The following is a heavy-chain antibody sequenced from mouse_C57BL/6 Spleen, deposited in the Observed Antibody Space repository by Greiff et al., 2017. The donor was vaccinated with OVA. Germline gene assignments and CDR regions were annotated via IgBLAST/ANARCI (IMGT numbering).Heavy chain of an antibody. J-gene: IGHJ3*01. CDR3: AREGAIYYDYDGWFAY. D-gene: IGHD2-4*01. Sequence: QVQLQQPGTELVKPRASVKLSCKASGYTFTSYWMHWVKQRPGQGLEWIGNINTSNGGTNYNEKFKSKATLTVDKSSSTAYMQLSSLTSEDSAVYYCAREGAIYYDYDGWFAYWGQGTLVTVSA. CDR1: GYTFTSYW. CDR2: INTSNGGT. V-gene: IGHV1-53*01.